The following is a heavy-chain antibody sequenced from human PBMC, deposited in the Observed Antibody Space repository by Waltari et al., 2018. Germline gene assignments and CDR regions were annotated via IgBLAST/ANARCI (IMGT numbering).Heavy chain of an antibody. CDR3: AIGRNWGSGSAY. CDR1: GYSFTDYY. J-gene: IGHJ1*01. CDR2: INPVTGGT. Sequence: QVQLVQSGAEVKKPGASMKFSCRPFGYSFTDYYMHGMRRAPGQGLEWRGWINPVTGGTKYAEKFQGRVTMTRDTSITTAYMELSDLISDDTAVYYFAIGRNWGSGSAYWGQGTQVTVSS. D-gene: IGHD7-27*01. V-gene: IGHV1-2*02.